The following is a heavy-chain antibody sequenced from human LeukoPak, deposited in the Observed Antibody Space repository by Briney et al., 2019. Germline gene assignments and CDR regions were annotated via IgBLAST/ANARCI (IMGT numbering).Heavy chain of an antibody. V-gene: IGHV3-23*01. CDR3: AKTHSYGYAFDY. J-gene: IGHJ4*02. Sequence: GGSLRLSCAASGFTFSSYAMSWVRQAPGKGLEWVSAISGSGGSTYYADSVKGRFTISRDNSKNTLCLQMNSLRAEDTAVYYCAKTHSYGYAFDYWGQGTLVTVSS. D-gene: IGHD5-18*01. CDR2: ISGSGGST. CDR1: GFTFSSYA.